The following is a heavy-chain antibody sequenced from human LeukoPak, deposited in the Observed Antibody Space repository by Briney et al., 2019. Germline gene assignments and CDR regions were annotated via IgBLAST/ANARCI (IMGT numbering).Heavy chain of an antibody. CDR1: GGSISSSSYY. D-gene: IGHD3-22*01. CDR2: IYYSGST. CDR3: ASHSSGYYSWGAFDI. Sequence: KSSETLSLTCTVSGGSISSSSYYWGWIRQPSGKGLEWIGSIYYSGSTYYNPSLKSRVTISVDTSKNQFSLKLSSVTAADTAVYYCASHSSGYYSWGAFDIWGQGTMVTVSS. V-gene: IGHV4-39*01. J-gene: IGHJ3*02.